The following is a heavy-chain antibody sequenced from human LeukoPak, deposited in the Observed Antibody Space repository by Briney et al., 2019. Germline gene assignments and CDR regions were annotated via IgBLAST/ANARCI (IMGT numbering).Heavy chain of an antibody. V-gene: IGHV1-8*03. CDR1: GYTFTSYD. CDR3: ARDGQMDTTQGAFYI. D-gene: IGHD5-24*01. CDR2: MNPNSGNT. J-gene: IGHJ3*02. Sequence: ASVKVSCKASGYTFTSYDINWVRQATGQGVEGMGWMNPNSGNTGYAQKFQGSVTTTRNTYIRNAYMHLSSMRSDDTAVYYCARDGQMDTTQGAFYIWGQGTMVTVSS.